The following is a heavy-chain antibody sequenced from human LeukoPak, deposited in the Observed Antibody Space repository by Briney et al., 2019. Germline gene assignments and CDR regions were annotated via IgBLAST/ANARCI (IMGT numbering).Heavy chain of an antibody. CDR1: GYSISSGYF. Sequence: SETLSLTCTVSGYSISSGYFWGWIRQPPGKGLEWIGVYHVGTTDYNPSLKSRVTISVDTSKDQFSLKLSSVTAADTAVYYCARGGGYSSLHFDYWGQGTLVTVSS. CDR2: VYHVGTT. D-gene: IGHD6-13*01. V-gene: IGHV4-38-2*02. J-gene: IGHJ4*02. CDR3: ARGGGYSSLHFDY.